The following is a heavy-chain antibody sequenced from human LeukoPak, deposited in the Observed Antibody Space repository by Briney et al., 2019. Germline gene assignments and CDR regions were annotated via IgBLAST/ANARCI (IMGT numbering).Heavy chain of an antibody. J-gene: IGHJ4*02. Sequence: GGSLRLSCAASGFTFSSYWMHWVRQAPGKGLVWVSRINSDGSSTSYADSVRGRFTISRDNAKNTLYLQMNSLRAEDTAVYYCARDTYDFWSGYYYFDYWGQGTLVTVSS. D-gene: IGHD3-3*01. CDR3: ARDTYDFWSGYYYFDY. CDR1: GFTFSSYW. V-gene: IGHV3-74*01. CDR2: INSDGSST.